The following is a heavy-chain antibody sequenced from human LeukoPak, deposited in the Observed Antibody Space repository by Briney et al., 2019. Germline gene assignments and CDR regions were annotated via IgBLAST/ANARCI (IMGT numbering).Heavy chain of an antibody. CDR3: ARDGPYSSSATHPP. V-gene: IGHV3-7*03. CDR2: IKQDGSEK. Sequence: GGSLRLSCAASGFTFSSSWMSWVRQAPGKGLEWVANIKQDGSEKYCLGSVKGRFTISRDNAKSSLYLQMDSLRAEDTAVYYCARDGPYSSSATHPPWGQGTLVTVSS. J-gene: IGHJ5*02. CDR1: GFTFSSSW. D-gene: IGHD6-6*01.